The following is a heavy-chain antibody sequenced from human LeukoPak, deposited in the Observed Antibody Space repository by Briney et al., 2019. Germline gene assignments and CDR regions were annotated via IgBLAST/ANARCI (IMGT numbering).Heavy chain of an antibody. Sequence: GGSLRLSCAASGFTFSSYSMNWVRQAPGKGLEWVSYISSSGSTIYYADSVKGRFTISRDNAKNSLYLQMNSLRAEDTAVYYCAKVYCGSTTCYLAYLDYWGQGTLVTVSS. CDR2: ISSSGSTI. CDR1: GFTFSSYS. V-gene: IGHV3-48*04. CDR3: AKVYCGSTTCYLAYLDY. D-gene: IGHD2-2*01. J-gene: IGHJ4*02.